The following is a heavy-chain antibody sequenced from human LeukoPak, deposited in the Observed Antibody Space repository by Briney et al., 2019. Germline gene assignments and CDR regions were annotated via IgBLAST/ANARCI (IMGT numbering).Heavy chain of an antibody. D-gene: IGHD3-9*01. Sequence: ASVKVSCKASGYTFTGYYMHWVRQAPGQELEWMGWINPNSGGTNYAQKFQGRVTMTRDTSISTAYMELSRLRSDDTAVYYCAQLLNGLLGPGDYWGQGTLVTVSS. CDR2: INPNSGGT. V-gene: IGHV1-2*02. CDR1: GYTFTGYY. J-gene: IGHJ4*02. CDR3: AQLLNGLLGPGDY.